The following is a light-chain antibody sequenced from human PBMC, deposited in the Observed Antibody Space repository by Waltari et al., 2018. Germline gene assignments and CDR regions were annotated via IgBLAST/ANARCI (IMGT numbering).Light chain of an antibody. CDR1: QTVRSF. Sequence: EIVFTQSPATLSLSPGEIATLSCRASQTVRSFFAWYQQKPGQAPRLLIFDASSRAPGIPAKFRGSGSGTDFTFTVSNLEPEDFAVYYCLQRSNWPYTFGQGTRVEIK. CDR2: DAS. J-gene: IGKJ2*01. CDR3: LQRSNWPYT. V-gene: IGKV3-11*01.